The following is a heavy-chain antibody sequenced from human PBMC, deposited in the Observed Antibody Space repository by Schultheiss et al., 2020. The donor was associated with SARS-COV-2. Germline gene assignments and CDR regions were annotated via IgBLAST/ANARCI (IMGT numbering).Heavy chain of an antibody. D-gene: IGHD2/OR15-2a*01. Sequence: ASVKVSCKASGYPFTSYDINWVRQATGQGLEWMGWMKPRSGDIGYAQKFQGRLTMTRDTSISTAYMELSSLTSEDTAVYYCARDSARMFEYWGQGTLVTVSS. V-gene: IGHV1-8*01. CDR3: ARDSARMFEY. CDR2: MKPRSGDI. CDR1: GYPFTSYD. J-gene: IGHJ4*02.